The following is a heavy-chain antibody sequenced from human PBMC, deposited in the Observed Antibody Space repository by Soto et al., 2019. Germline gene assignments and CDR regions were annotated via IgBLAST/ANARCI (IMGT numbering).Heavy chain of an antibody. Sequence: SETLSLTCTVSGGSISSYYWSWIRQPPGKGLEWIGYIYYSGSTNYNPSLKSRVTISVDTSKNQFSLKLSSVTAADTAVYYCVKDQGGYSGYAFDYWGQGTLVTVSS. CDR1: GGSISSYY. CDR2: IYYSGST. V-gene: IGHV4-59*01. CDR3: VKDQGGYSGYAFDY. D-gene: IGHD5-12*01. J-gene: IGHJ4*02.